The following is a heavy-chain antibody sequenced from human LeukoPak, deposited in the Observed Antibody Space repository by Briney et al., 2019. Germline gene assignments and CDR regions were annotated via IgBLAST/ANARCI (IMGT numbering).Heavy chain of an antibody. V-gene: IGHV1-2*06. CDR2: INPNSGGT. CDR1: GYTFTGYY. Sequence: EASVKVSCKASGYTFTGYYMHWVRQAPGQGLEWMGRINPNSGGTNYAQKFQGRVTMTRDTSIGTAYMELSRLRSDDTAVYYCARDLSPISEWFDPWGQGTLATVSS. CDR3: ARDLSPISEWFDP. J-gene: IGHJ5*02. D-gene: IGHD2-2*02.